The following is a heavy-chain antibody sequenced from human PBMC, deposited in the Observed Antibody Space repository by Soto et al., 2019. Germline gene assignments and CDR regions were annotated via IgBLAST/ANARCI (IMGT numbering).Heavy chain of an antibody. D-gene: IGHD5-18*01. CDR2: IRSKANSYAT. V-gene: IGHV3-73*01. Sequence: PGGSLRLSCAASGFTFSGSAMHWVRQASGKGLEWVGRIRSKANSYATAYAASVKGRFTISRDDSKNTAYLQMNSLKTEDTAVYYCTRHVDTAMAYYGMDVWGQGTTVTV. CDR3: TRHVDTAMAYYGMDV. CDR1: GFTFSGSA. J-gene: IGHJ6*02.